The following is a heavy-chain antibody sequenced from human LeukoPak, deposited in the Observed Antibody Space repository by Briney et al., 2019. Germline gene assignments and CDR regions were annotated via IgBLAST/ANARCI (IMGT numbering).Heavy chain of an antibody. D-gene: IGHD6-13*01. CDR3: ARAFIATVYYYYYGMDV. V-gene: IGHV1-69*13. J-gene: IGHJ6*02. CDR1: GGTFSSYA. CDR2: IIPIFGTA. Sequence: SVTVSCTASGGTFSSYAISWVRQAPEQGLEWMGGIIPIFGTANYAQKFQGRVTITADESTSTAYMELSSLRSEDTAVYYCARAFIATVYYYYYGMDVWGQGTTVTVSS.